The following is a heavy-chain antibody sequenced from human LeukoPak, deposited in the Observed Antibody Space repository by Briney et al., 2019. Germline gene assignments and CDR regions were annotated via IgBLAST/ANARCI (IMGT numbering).Heavy chain of an antibody. CDR1: GDSISNYY. CDR2: IYTSGST. Sequence: PSETLSLTCTVSGDSISNYYWSWIRQPAGKGLEWIGRIYTSGSTNYNPSLKSRVTISVDTSKNQFSLKLSSVNAADTAVYYCARELYDSSAYYVKKWFDPWGQGTLVTVSS. V-gene: IGHV4-4*07. CDR3: ARELYDSSAYYVKKWFDP. D-gene: IGHD3-22*01. J-gene: IGHJ5*02.